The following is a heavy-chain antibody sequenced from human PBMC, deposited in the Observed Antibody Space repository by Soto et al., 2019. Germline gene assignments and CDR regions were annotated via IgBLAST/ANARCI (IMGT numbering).Heavy chain of an antibody. CDR3: ARAQEYSSSSEPIRGYYYGMDV. J-gene: IGHJ6*02. CDR1: GGTFSSYA. CDR2: IIPIFGTA. D-gene: IGHD6-6*01. Sequence: QVQLVQSGAEVKKPGSSVKVSCKASGGTFSSYAISWVRQAPGQGREWMGGIIPIFGTANYAQKFQGRVTITADETTSTAYMELSSLRSEDTAVYYCARAQEYSSSSEPIRGYYYGMDVWGQGTTVTVSS. V-gene: IGHV1-69*01.